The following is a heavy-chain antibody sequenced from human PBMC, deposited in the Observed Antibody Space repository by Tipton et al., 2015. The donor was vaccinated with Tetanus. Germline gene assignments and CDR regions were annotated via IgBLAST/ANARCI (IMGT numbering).Heavy chain of an antibody. D-gene: IGHD6-13*01. CDR1: GYTFTTYG. CDR3: ARGNRGSSWYF. V-gene: IGHV1-18*01. Sequence: QLVQSGAEVRKPAASVKVSCKTSGYTFTTYGLNWVRQAPGQGLEWVAWISPSNGHTNYAQKFQGRVTMTTDTSTSTAYMELRNLRSDDTAVYYCARGNRGSSWYFWGQGTLVTVSS. CDR2: ISPSNGHT. J-gene: IGHJ4*02.